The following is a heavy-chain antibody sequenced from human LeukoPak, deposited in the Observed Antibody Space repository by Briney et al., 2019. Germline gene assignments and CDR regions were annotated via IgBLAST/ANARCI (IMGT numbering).Heavy chain of an antibody. J-gene: IGHJ4*02. Sequence: ASVKVSCKAFGYTFTSNYMHWVRQAPGQGPEWMGVISPSGGSTTYAQKFQGRVTITADESTSTAYMELSSLRSEDTAVYYCARDTQLLWFGEAWGQGTLVTVSS. CDR1: GYTFTSNY. D-gene: IGHD3-10*01. CDR2: ISPSGGST. CDR3: ARDTQLLWFGEA. V-gene: IGHV1-46*01.